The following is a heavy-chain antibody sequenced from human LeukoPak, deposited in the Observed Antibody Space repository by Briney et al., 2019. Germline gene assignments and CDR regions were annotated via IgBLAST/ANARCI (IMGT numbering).Heavy chain of an antibody. Sequence: SETLSLTCTVSGGSINSGDYYWVWIRQPPGKGLEWVGYIFSNGNTEYSPSLKSRATISVDTSKNQCSLKLNSVTAADTAVYYCARSYGLLFDYWGQGALVTVSS. CDR3: ARSYGLLFDY. D-gene: IGHD3-10*01. CDR2: IFSNGNT. V-gene: IGHV4-61*05. J-gene: IGHJ4*02. CDR1: GGSINSGDYY.